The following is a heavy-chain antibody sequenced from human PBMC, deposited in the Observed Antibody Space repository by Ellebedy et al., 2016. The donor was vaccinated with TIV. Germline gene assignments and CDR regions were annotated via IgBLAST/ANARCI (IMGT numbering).Heavy chain of an antibody. D-gene: IGHD3-22*01. CDR2: IIPFFGTS. J-gene: IGHJ3*02. CDR1: GGTFSTYA. CDR3: ARDLRRPGDSSVYYKSGAFDI. Sequence: AASVKVSCKAFGGTFSTYAISWVRQAPGQGLEWMGGIIPFFGTSNYVQKFQGRVTIIADESTNTAYLELSSLRSEDTAVYYCARDLRRPGDSSVYYKSGAFDIWGQGTMVIVSS. V-gene: IGHV1-69*13.